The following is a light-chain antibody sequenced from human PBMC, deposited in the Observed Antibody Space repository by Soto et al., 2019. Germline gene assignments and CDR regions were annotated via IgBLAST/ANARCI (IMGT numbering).Light chain of an antibody. CDR1: QNLVYHDGKTY. V-gene: IGKV2-30*01. CDR2: EVS. Sequence: DVVTPQSPLSLPVTLGQPASISCSSTQNLVYHDGKTYLIWFQQRPGQSPRRLIYEVSNRDSGVPDRFSASGSVSDFILKLSRVEPEDVGVYYCMQGTHWPYTFGQGTKREIK. CDR3: MQGTHWPYT. J-gene: IGKJ2*01.